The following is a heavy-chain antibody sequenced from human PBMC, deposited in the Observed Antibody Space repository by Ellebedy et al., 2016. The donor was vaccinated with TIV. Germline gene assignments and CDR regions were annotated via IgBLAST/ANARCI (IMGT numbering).Heavy chain of an antibody. V-gene: IGHV3-23*01. Sequence: GESLKISCAASGFNFGGHAMKWVRQAPGKGLEWVPSIGSSAYSTHYADSVKGRFTISRDNSRNTLYLQMNSVRGEDTAVYFCAKDLRYSAGWGGALDIWGHGAMVTVSS. J-gene: IGHJ3*02. CDR2: IGSSAYST. CDR1: GFNFGGHA. CDR3: AKDLRYSAGWGGALDI. D-gene: IGHD2-8*02.